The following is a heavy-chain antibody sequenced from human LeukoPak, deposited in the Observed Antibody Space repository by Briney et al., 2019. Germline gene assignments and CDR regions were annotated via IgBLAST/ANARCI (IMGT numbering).Heavy chain of an antibody. J-gene: IGHJ4*02. CDR1: RFVFSTHW. D-gene: IGHD3-10*01. CDR2: INPDGRDT. CDR3: VRSSSMDS. Sequence: GGSLRLSCAASRFVFSTHWMISVRQAPGKGLECVANINPDGRDTNYVDSVEGRFTISRDNAKNSLYLQMNSLGVEDTAVYYCVRSSSMDSWGQGTLVTVSS. V-gene: IGHV3-7*01.